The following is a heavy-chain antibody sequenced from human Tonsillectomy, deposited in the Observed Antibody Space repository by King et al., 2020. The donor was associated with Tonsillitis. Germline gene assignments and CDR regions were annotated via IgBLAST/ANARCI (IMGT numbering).Heavy chain of an antibody. D-gene: IGHD6-19*01. CDR1: GFTFISYA. V-gene: IGHV3-23*04. J-gene: IGHJ4*02. CDR2: VSGSGGST. CDR3: AKDVAVAGGVLYFDY. Sequence: VQLVESGGGLVQPGGSLRLSCAASGFTFISYAMSWVRQAPGKGREWVSAVSGSGGSTYDADSVKGRFTISRDNSKNTLHLQMNSLRAEDTAVYYCAKDVAVAGGVLYFDYWGQGTLVTVSS.